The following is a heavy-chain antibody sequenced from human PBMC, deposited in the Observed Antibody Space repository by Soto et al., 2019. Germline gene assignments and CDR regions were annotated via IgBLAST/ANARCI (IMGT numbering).Heavy chain of an antibody. CDR1: GFTFSTYP. V-gene: IGHV3-23*01. CDR3: AKDRPLYYDFWSGYYSDFDY. D-gene: IGHD3-3*01. CDR2: ISGSGGST. Sequence: PGRSLRLSCAAAGFTFSTYPMCWVRQAPGKGLEWVSAISGSGGSTYYADSVKGRFTISRDNSKNTLYLQMNSLRAEDTAVYYCAKDRPLYYDFWSGYYSDFDYWGQGT. J-gene: IGHJ4*02.